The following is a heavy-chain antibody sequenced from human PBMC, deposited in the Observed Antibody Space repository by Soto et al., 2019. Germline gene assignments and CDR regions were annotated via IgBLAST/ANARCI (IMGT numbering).Heavy chain of an antibody. D-gene: IGHD5-18*01. CDR2: IYYSGST. J-gene: IGHJ4*02. Sequence: SETLSLTCTVSGGSISSYYWSWIRQPPGKGLEWIGYIYYSGSTNYNPSLKSRVTISVDTSKNQFSLKLSSVTAADTAVYYCARGHTAMAYYFDYWGQGTLVTVSS. CDR1: GGSISSYY. CDR3: ARGHTAMAYYFDY. V-gene: IGHV4-59*01.